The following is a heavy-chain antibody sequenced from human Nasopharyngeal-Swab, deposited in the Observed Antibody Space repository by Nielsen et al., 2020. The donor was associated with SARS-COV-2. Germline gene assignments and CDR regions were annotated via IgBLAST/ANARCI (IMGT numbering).Heavy chain of an antibody. D-gene: IGHD2-21*02. V-gene: IGHV3-53*01. Sequence: GESLKISCAASGFIVNSDFMMWVRRAPGKGPEWVSSIYSGTDYTYFSDSVRGRFTISRDNSRNTVYLQMNSLRAEDTAVYFCAREVCGGDCRDAFDIWGQGTVVTVSS. CDR2: IYSGTDYT. J-gene: IGHJ3*02. CDR1: GFIVNSDF. CDR3: AREVCGGDCRDAFDI.